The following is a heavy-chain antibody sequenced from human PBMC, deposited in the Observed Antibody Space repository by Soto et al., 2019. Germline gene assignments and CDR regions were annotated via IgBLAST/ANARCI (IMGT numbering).Heavy chain of an antibody. CDR1: GFTFSSYG. Sequence: PGGSLRLSCAASGFTFSSYGTHWVRQAPGKGLEWVAVIWYDGSNKYYADSVKGRFTISRDNSKNTPYLQMNSLRAEDTAVYYCAREIYSIPDYWGQGTLVTVSS. V-gene: IGHV3-33*01. J-gene: IGHJ4*02. D-gene: IGHD3-3*02. CDR2: IWYDGSNK. CDR3: AREIYSIPDY.